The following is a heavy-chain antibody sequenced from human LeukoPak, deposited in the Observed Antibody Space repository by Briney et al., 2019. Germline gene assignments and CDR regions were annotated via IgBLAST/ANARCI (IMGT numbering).Heavy chain of an antibody. CDR1: GFTFSTYG. V-gene: IGHV3-30*18. Sequence: PGGSLRLSCAAPGFTFSTYGMHWVRRAPGKGLEWVAVISYDGSNEYYADSVKGRFTVSRDNSKNTLHLQMNSLRPEDTAVYYCTKRPQESAFDIWGQGTMVTVSS. J-gene: IGHJ3*02. CDR2: ISYDGSNE. CDR3: TKRPQESAFDI.